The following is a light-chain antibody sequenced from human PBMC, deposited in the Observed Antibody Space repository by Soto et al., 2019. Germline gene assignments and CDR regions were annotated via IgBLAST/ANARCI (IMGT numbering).Light chain of an antibody. CDR1: QGISSW. V-gene: IGKV1-12*01. Sequence: DIQMTQSPSSVSESVGDRVTITCRASQGISSWLAWYQQKRGKAPKLLIYAASSLQSGVPSRFSGSGSGTEFTLTISSLQPEGFATYFFQQGNSFPRTFGQGTKVDIK. J-gene: IGKJ1*01. CDR3: QQGNSFPRT. CDR2: AAS.